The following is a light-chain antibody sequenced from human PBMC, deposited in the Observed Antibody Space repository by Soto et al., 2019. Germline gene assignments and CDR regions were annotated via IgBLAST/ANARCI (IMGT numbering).Light chain of an antibody. CDR2: GAS. V-gene: IGKV3-20*01. Sequence: ESVLTPSPGTLSVSPGERATLSCRASKSVSSSYLAWYQQKPGQTPRLLIYGASSIATGTPDRFSGSGSGTDFPITISRLEPEDFAVYYCQTYGSSPLYTFRQGTKLEIK. CDR1: KSVSSSY. CDR3: QTYGSSPLYT. J-gene: IGKJ2*01.